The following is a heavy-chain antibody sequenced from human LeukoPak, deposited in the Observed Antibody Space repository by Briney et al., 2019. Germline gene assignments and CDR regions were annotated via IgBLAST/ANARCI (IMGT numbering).Heavy chain of an antibody. CDR3: AKLGCTGTFCYANY. CDR1: GFTFSDYA. D-gene: IGHD2-2*01. J-gene: IGHJ4*02. Sequence: PGGSLRLSCVASGFTFSDYAMTWVRQTPGKGLEWVSVISGGGDSTDYADSMKGRFTVSRDNSKNTLYLQMISLRAEDTALYYCAKLGCTGTFCYANYWGQGTLVTVSS. CDR2: ISGGGDST. V-gene: IGHV3-23*01.